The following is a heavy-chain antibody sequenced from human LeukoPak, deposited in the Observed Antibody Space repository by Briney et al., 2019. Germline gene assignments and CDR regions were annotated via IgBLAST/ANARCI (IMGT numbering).Heavy chain of an antibody. J-gene: IGHJ4*02. CDR2: IKPDGTEK. CDR1: GFIFSTYW. D-gene: IGHD2/OR15-2a*01. Sequence: GGSLRLSCTASGFIFSTYWMSWVRQTPGKGLEWVANIKPDGTEKHYVDSVKGRFTLSRDNAKNSLYLQMNSLRAEDTAVYYCARFSAVLQGFDSWGQGTLVTVSS. V-gene: IGHV3-7*01. CDR3: ARFSAVLQGFDS.